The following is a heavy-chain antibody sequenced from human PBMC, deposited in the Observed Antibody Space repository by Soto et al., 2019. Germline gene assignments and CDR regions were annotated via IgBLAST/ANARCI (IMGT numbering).Heavy chain of an antibody. Sequence: SETLSLTCTVSGGSISSYYWSWIRQPPGKGLEWIGYIYYSGSTNYNPPLKSRVTISVDTSKNQFSLKLSSVTAADTAVYYCARTLYSYGPRFDYWGQGTLVTVSS. V-gene: IGHV4-59*01. CDR3: ARTLYSYGPRFDY. CDR1: GGSISSYY. D-gene: IGHD5-18*01. CDR2: IYYSGST. J-gene: IGHJ4*02.